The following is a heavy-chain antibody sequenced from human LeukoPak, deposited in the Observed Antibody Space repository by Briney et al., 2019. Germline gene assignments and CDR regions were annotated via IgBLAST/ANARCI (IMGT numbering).Heavy chain of an antibody. V-gene: IGHV4-38-2*02. CDR3: ARGVNSGYFDY. J-gene: IGHJ4*02. D-gene: IGHD1-26*01. CDR2: IYRSGST. CDR1: GYSISSGYY. Sequence: PSETLSLTCTVSGYSISSGYYWVWIRQPPGKGLEWIGSIYRSGSTNYNPSLKSRVTISVDTSQNQFSLKVNSVTAADTAVYYCARGVNSGYFDYCGQGTLVTVSS.